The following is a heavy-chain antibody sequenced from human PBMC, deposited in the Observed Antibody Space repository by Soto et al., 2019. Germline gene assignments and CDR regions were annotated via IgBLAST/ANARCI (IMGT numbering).Heavy chain of an antibody. Sequence: QVQLVQSGAEVKKPGSSVKVSCRASGGTFSSYAISWVRQAPGQGLEWMGGIIPIFGTADYAQKFQGRVTITSDEATSTAYMEQSSLRSEDTAVYYCASVETQRYYYGMDVWCQGTTVTVSS. D-gene: IGHD2-15*01. V-gene: IGHV1-69*05. CDR2: IIPIFGTA. J-gene: IGHJ6*02. CDR1: GGTFSSYA. CDR3: ASVETQRYYYGMDV.